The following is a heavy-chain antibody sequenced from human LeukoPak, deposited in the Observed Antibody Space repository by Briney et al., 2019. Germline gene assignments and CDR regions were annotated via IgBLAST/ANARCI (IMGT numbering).Heavy chain of an antibody. J-gene: IGHJ4*02. CDR1: GFSFSTYN. CDR3: ASTSKWELLREGFDY. CDR2: IDSSSSSI. Sequence: GGSLRLSCAASGFSFSTYNMNWVRQAPGKGLEWVSYIDSSSSSIYYADSVKGRFTISRDNSKNTLYLQMNSLRAEDTAVYYCASTSKWELLREGFDYWGQGTLVTVSS. D-gene: IGHD1-26*01. V-gene: IGHV3-48*01.